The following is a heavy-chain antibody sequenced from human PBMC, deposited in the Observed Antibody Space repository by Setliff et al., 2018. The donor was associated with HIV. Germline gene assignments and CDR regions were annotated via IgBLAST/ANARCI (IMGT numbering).Heavy chain of an antibody. CDR3: VRQGAVTGRSFDS. CDR1: GVSTISSSYY. V-gene: IGHV4-39*01. J-gene: IGHJ4*02. D-gene: IGHD6-19*01. Sequence: ETLSLTCTVSGVSTISSSYYWGWIRQPPGKGLDWIGYVYYSGSTYYNPSLKSRVTISVDTSKNHFSLRLTSVTAADTAVYYCVRQGAVTGRSFDSWGPGTLVTVSS. CDR2: VYYSGST.